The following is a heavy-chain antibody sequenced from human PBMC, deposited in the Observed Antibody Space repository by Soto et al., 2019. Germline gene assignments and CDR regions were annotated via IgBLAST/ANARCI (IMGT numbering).Heavy chain of an antibody. V-gene: IGHV3-23*01. J-gene: IGHJ6*04. CDR3: PKICTPYARGGAPNCRDV. CDR1: GFTFSSYA. CDR2: ISGSGGST. D-gene: IGHD1-26*01. Sequence: GGSLRLSCAASGFTFSSYAMSWVRQAPGKGLEWVSAISGSGGSTYYADSVKGRFTISRDNSKNTLYLQMNSLRAEDPAVYYCPKICTPYARGGAPNCRDVGGKGTRATVSS.